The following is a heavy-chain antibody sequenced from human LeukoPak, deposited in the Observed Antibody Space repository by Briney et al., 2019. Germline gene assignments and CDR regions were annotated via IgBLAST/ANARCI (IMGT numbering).Heavy chain of an antibody. D-gene: IGHD6-19*01. CDR2: INPNSGGT. Sequence: ASVKVSCKASGYTFTAYYMHWVRQAPGQGLEWMGWINPNSGGTNYAQKFQGRVTMTRDTSISTAYMELSRLRSDDTAVYYCARDRAVAGGDGWFDPWGQGTLVTVSS. CDR1: GYTFTAYY. V-gene: IGHV1-2*02. CDR3: ARDRAVAGGDGWFDP. J-gene: IGHJ5*02.